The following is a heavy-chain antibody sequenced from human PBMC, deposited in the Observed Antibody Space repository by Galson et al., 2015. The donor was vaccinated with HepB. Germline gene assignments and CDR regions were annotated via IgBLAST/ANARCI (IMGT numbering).Heavy chain of an antibody. V-gene: IGHV3-48*04. CDR3: ARVRPTIFGVVIRYYGMDV. D-gene: IGHD3-3*01. Sequence: LRLSCAASGFTFSSYSMNWVRQAPGKGLEWVSYISSSSSTIYYADSVKGRFTISRDNAKNSLYLQMNSLRAEDTAVYYCARVRPTIFGVVIRYYGMDVWGQGTTVTVSS. J-gene: IGHJ6*02. CDR1: GFTFSSYS. CDR2: ISSSSSTI.